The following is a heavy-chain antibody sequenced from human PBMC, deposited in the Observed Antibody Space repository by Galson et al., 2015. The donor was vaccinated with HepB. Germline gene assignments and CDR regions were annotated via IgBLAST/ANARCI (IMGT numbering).Heavy chain of an antibody. CDR2: VYYSGIT. Sequence: TLSLTCVVSGASISSGGYYWTWIRQHPGKGLEWIGYVYYSGITYYNPSLKSRVAISVDPSKNHFSLNVTSVTAADTAIYFCARGGYCSSSRCYADFDYWGQGTLVIVSS. CDR1: GASISSGGYY. D-gene: IGHD2-2*01. CDR3: ARGGYCSSSRCYADFDY. V-gene: IGHV4-31*11. J-gene: IGHJ4*02.